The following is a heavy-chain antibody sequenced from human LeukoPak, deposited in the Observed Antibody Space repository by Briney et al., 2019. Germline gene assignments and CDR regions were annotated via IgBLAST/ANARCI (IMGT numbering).Heavy chain of an antibody. Sequence: SETLSLTCAVYGGSFSGYYWSWIRQPPGKGLEWIGEINHSGSTKYNPSLESRVTISVDTSKNQFSLKLSSVTAADTAVYYCARADGSSGSYFYGMDVWGQGTTVTVSS. J-gene: IGHJ6*02. CDR1: GGSFSGYY. V-gene: IGHV4-34*01. CDR3: ARADGSSGSYFYGMDV. CDR2: INHSGST. D-gene: IGHD3-10*01.